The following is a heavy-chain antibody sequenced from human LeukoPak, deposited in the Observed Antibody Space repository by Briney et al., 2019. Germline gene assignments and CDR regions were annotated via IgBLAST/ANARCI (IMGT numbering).Heavy chain of an antibody. V-gene: IGHV3-23*01. CDR1: EFTIRDHY. Sequence: GGSLRLSCADSEFTIRDHYVSWIRQAPGKGLKWVSTINDNGDGTYYADSVKGRFTISRDNSYNTVSLQMNSLRDEDTGVYYCAKGLRTGVGPYMGYHYYMDVWGKGATVTVSS. CDR2: INDNGDGT. J-gene: IGHJ6*03. CDR3: AKGLRTGVGPYMGYHYYMDV. D-gene: IGHD3-16*01.